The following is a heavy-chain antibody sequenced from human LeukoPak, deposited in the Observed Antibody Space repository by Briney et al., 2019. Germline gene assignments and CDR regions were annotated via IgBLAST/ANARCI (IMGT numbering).Heavy chain of an antibody. CDR3: AREVEWELPDY. J-gene: IGHJ4*02. CDR2: ITADGSNK. CDR1: GFTFSSYE. Sequence: GGSLRLSCAASGFTFSSYEMNWVRQAPGEGLEWVSYITADGSNKYYADSVKGRFTISRDNAKNSLYLQMNSLRADDTAIYYCAREVEWELPDYWGQGTLVTVSS. V-gene: IGHV3-48*03. D-gene: IGHD1-26*01.